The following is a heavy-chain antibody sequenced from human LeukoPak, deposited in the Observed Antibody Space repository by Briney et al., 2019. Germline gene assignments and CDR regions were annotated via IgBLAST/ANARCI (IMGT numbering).Heavy chain of an antibody. V-gene: IGHV3-33*01. D-gene: IGHD3-10*01. CDR3: AREGLDINYGSGGYFDY. Sequence: GGSLRLSCAASGFTFSGYGMHWVRQAPGKGLEWVAVIWYDGSNKYYADSVKGRFTISRDNSKNTLYLQMNSLRAEDTAVYYCAREGLDINYGSGGYFDYWGQGILVTVSS. CDR2: IWYDGSNK. CDR1: GFTFSGYG. J-gene: IGHJ4*02.